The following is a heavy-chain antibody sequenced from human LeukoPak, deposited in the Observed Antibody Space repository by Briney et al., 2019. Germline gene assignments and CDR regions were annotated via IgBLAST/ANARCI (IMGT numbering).Heavy chain of an antibody. CDR2: ISAYNGNT. J-gene: IGHJ4*02. D-gene: IGHD1-26*01. CDR1: GYTFTSYG. Sequence: GASVTVPCKASGYTFTSYGISWVRQAPGQGLEWMGWISAYNGNTNYAQKLQGRVTMTTDTSTSTAYMELRSLRSDDTAVYYCARDFQVGATRSVDYWGQGTLVTVSS. V-gene: IGHV1-18*01. CDR3: ARDFQVGATRSVDY.